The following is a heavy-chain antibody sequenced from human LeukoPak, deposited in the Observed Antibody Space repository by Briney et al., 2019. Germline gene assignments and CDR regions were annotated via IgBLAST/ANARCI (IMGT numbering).Heavy chain of an antibody. J-gene: IGHJ4*02. CDR1: GYTFTIYY. V-gene: IGHV1-46*01. CDR3: ARGADYDFWSGYNFDY. CDR2: INPSGGST. D-gene: IGHD3-3*01. Sequence: ASVKVSCTASGYTFTIYYMHWVRQAPGQGLEWMGIINPSGGSTSYAQKFQGRVTMTRDTSTSTVYMELSSLRSEDTAVYYSARGADYDFWSGYNFDYWGQGTLVTVSS.